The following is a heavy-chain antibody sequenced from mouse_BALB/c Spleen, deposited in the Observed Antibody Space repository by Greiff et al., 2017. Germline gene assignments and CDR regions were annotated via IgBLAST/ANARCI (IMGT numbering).Heavy chain of an antibody. CDR1: GFTFSSYY. V-gene: IGHV5-6-2*01. Sequence: EVKLMESGGGLVKLGGSLKLSCAASGFTFSSYYMSWVRQTPEKRLELVAAINSNGGSTYYPDTVKGRFTISRDNAKNTLYLQMSSLKSEDTALYYCARHVNGNGAMDYWGQGTSVTVSS. CDR2: INSNGGST. CDR3: ARHVNGNGAMDY. D-gene: IGHD2-1*01. J-gene: IGHJ4*01.